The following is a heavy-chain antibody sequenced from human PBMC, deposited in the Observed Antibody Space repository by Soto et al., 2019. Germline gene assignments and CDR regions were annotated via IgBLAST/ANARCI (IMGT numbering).Heavy chain of an antibody. V-gene: IGHV4-31*03. Sequence: SETLSLTCTVSGGSISSGGYYWSWIRQHPGQGLEWIGYIYYSGSTYYNPSLKSRVIKSVDTSKNQFSLKRSSVTAADTALYDCARSFPAPTTPYFDYGRQGTLVTVSS. CDR2: IYYSGST. J-gene: IGHJ4*02. CDR1: GGSISSGGYY. D-gene: IGHD1-1*01. CDR3: ARSFPAPTTPYFDY.